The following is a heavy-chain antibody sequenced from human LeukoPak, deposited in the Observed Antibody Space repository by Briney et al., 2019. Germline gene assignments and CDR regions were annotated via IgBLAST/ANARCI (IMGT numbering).Heavy chain of an antibody. Sequence: GGSLRLSCAASGFTFSTYAMSWVRQAPGKGLEWVSTISRSGDSTYYADSVRGRFTISRDISKSTLCLEMSSLRAEDTAVYYCAIQAGGYYQPLDFWGQGTLVTVSS. CDR1: GFTFSTYA. CDR3: AIQAGGYYQPLDF. J-gene: IGHJ4*02. D-gene: IGHD3-22*01. V-gene: IGHV3-23*01. CDR2: ISRSGDST.